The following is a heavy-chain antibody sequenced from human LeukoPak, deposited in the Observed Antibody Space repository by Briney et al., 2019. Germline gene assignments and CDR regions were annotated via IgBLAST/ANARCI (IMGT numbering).Heavy chain of an antibody. Sequence: QPGGSLRLSCAASGFTFDDYAMHWVRQAPGKGLEWVSGISWNSGSIGYADSVKGRFTISRDNAKNSLYLQMNSLRAEDTALYYCASSGWYEFGFRSLDYWGQGTLVTVSS. CDR3: ASSGWYEFGFRSLDY. D-gene: IGHD6-19*01. J-gene: IGHJ4*02. CDR2: ISWNSGSI. CDR1: GFTFDDYA. V-gene: IGHV3-9*01.